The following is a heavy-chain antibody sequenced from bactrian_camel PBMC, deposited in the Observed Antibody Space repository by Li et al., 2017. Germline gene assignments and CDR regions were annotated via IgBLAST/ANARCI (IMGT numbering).Heavy chain of an antibody. D-gene: IGHD2*01. CDR3: AAGGGNGAFCYTGERSMDY. CDR2: IVSADAGT. Sequence: VQLVESGGGSVQVGGSLGLSCELSGYRYSGGVMGWFRQGLGKEFEGVAAIVSADAGTVYADSVKGRFTISQDKANDTLNLQMNSLKPEDTAMYYCAAGGGNGAFCYTGERSMDYWGQGTQVTVS. V-gene: IGHV3S40*01. CDR1: GYRYSGGV. J-gene: IGHJ4*01.